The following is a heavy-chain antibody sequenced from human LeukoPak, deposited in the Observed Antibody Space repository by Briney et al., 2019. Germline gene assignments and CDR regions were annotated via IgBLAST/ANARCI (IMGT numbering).Heavy chain of an antibody. V-gene: IGHV3-23*01. CDR2: ISGSGGST. J-gene: IGHJ4*02. CDR3: AKEIRTTIFGVVIIPDYFDY. Sequence: GGSLRLTCTASGFTISSYAMSWVRQAQGKGLEWVSAISGSGGSTYYADSVKGRFTISRDNSKNTLYLQMNSLRAEDTAVYYCAKEIRTTIFGVVIIPDYFDYWGQGTLVTVSS. D-gene: IGHD3-3*01. CDR1: GFTISSYA.